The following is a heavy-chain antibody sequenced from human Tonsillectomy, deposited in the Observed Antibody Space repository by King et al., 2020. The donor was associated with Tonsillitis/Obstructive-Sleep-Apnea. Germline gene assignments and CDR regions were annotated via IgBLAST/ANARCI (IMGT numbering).Heavy chain of an antibody. CDR3: ARENLDAFDI. J-gene: IGHJ3*02. CDR1: GGSISSYY. V-gene: IGHV4-59*01. Sequence: QLQESGPGLVKPSETLSLTCTVPGGSISSYYWSWIRQPPGKGLEWIGYIYYSGSTNYNPSLKSRVTISVDTSKNQFSLKLSSVTGADTAVYYCARENLDAFDIWGQGTMVTVSS. CDR2: IYYSGST.